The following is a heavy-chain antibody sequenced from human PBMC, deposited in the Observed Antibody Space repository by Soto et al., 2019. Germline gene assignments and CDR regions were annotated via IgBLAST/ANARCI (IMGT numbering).Heavy chain of an antibody. CDR3: ARDPRRIGYFDY. CDR1: GGSISSYY. V-gene: IGHV4-59*01. CDR2: IYYSGST. D-gene: IGHD2-15*01. J-gene: IGHJ4*02. Sequence: SETLSLTCTVSGGSISSYYWSWIRQPPGKGLEWIGYIYYSGSTNYNPSLKSRVTISVDTSKNQFSLKLSSVTAADTAVYYCARDPRRIGYFDYWGQGTLVTVSS.